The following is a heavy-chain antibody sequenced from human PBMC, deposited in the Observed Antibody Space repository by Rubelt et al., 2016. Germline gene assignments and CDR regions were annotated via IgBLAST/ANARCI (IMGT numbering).Heavy chain of an antibody. J-gene: IGHJ4*02. CDR3: ARVVGGWFVF. Sequence: EVQLLESGGGLVQPGVSLRLSCAASGFTFSTYWMSWVRQAPGKGLEWLSYISSTSSNKYYSDSVKGRYTISRDNAKKSLYLEMTSLGAEDTAVYYCARVVGGWFVFWGQGTLVTVSS. V-gene: IGHV3-48*01. CDR2: ISSTSSNK. D-gene: IGHD6-19*01. CDR1: GFTFSTYW.